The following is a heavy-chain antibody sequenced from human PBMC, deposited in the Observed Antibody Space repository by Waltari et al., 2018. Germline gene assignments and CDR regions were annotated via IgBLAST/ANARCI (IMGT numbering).Heavy chain of an antibody. CDR2: IYYSGST. J-gene: IGHJ4*02. CDR3: ARVYDSSGYYYFGGGCYFDY. D-gene: IGHD3-22*01. V-gene: IGHV4-59*01. Sequence: QVQLQESGPGLVKPSETLSLTCTVSGGSISSYYWSWIRQPPGKGLEWIGYIYYSGSTNYNPSLKSRVTISVDTSKNQCSLKLSSVTAADTAVYYCARVYDSSGYYYFGGGCYFDYWGQGTLVTVSS. CDR1: GGSISSYY.